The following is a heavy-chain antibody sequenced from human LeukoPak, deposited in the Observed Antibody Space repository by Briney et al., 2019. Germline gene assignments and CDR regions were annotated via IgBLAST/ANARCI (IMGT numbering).Heavy chain of an antibody. Sequence: GGSLRLSCAASGFNFNNYVMHWVRQAPGKGLEWVTEISFDGRKKTYVDSVKGRFTISRDSPKNTVYLQMDSLRAEDTAVYYCARGAEKILSFGEYPSDAFDIWGQGTMVSVTS. CDR2: ISFDGRKK. CDR1: GFNFNNYV. V-gene: IGHV3-30*03. D-gene: IGHD3-10*01. J-gene: IGHJ3*02. CDR3: ARGAEKILSFGEYPSDAFDI.